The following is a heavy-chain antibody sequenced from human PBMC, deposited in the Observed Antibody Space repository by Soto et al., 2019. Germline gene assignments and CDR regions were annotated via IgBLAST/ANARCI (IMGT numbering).Heavy chain of an antibody. J-gene: IGHJ4*01. V-gene: IGHV1-69*01. CDR1: GGTFSSYA. D-gene: IGHD5-12*01. Sequence: QVQLVQSGAEVKKPGSSVKVSCKASGGTFSSYAISWVRQAPGQGLEWLGGIIPIFGTANYAQKFQGRVTINADASTSTAYIELRRLRSEDPAVYYCAREVGYNSNFHYWGHGTLVTVSS. CDR2: IIPIFGTA. CDR3: AREVGYNSNFHY.